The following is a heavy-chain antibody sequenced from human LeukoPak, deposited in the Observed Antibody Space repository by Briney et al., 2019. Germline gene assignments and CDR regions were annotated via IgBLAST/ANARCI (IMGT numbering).Heavy chain of an antibody. Sequence: GGSLRLSCAASGFTFSSYSMNWVRRAPGKGLEWVSSISSGSSYIYYADSVKGRFTISRDNAKNSLYLQMNSLRAEDTAVYYCARRFHDGAAFDYWGQGTLVTVSS. D-gene: IGHD1-1*01. V-gene: IGHV3-21*01. CDR2: ISSGSSYI. CDR3: ARRFHDGAAFDY. J-gene: IGHJ4*02. CDR1: GFTFSSYS.